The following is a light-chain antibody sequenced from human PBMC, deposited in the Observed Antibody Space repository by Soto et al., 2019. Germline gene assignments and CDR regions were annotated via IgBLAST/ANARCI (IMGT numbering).Light chain of an antibody. Sequence: EIVLTQSPVTLSLSPWERATLSCRASQSVSSYLAWYQQKPGQAPRLLIYDASSRATGIPDRFSGSGSGTDFTLTISRLEPEDFAVYYCQYYVSSPLTFGGGTKVDIK. CDR1: QSVSSY. V-gene: IGKV3-20*01. CDR3: QYYVSSPLT. CDR2: DAS. J-gene: IGKJ4*01.